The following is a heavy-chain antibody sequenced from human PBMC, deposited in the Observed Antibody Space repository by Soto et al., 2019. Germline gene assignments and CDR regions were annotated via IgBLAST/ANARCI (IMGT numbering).Heavy chain of an antibody. J-gene: IGHJ3*02. CDR3: ASYSSGWDTGAFDI. Sequence: GGSLRLSCAASGFTFSSYSMNWVRQAPGKGLEWVSSISSSSSYIYYADSAKGRFTISRDNAKNSLYLQMNSLRAEDTAVYYCASYSSGWDTGAFDIWGQGTMVTVSS. CDR2: ISSSSSYI. CDR1: GFTFSSYS. V-gene: IGHV3-21*01. D-gene: IGHD6-19*01.